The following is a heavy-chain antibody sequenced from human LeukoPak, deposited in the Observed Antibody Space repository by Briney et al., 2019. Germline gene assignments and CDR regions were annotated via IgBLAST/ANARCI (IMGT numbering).Heavy chain of an antibody. CDR3: ARDPRNPPYYYYYYMDV. D-gene: IGHD1-14*01. Sequence: GGSLRLSCAVSGFNFSKNWMTWVRQAPGKGLEWVSSISSSSSYIYYADSVKGRFTISRDNAKNSLYLQMNSLRAEDTAVYFCARDPRNPPYYYYYYMDVWGKGTTVTVSS. CDR2: ISSSSSYI. J-gene: IGHJ6*03. CDR1: GFNFSKNW. V-gene: IGHV3-21*01.